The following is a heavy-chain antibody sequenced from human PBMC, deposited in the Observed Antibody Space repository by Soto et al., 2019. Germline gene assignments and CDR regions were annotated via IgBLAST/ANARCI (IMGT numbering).Heavy chain of an antibody. CDR3: ARRTRPSSGWFWFDP. D-gene: IGHD6-19*01. J-gene: IGHJ5*02. Sequence: SVKVSCKASGGTFSSYAISWVRQAPGQGLEWMGGIIPIFGTANYAQKFQGRVTITADESTSTAYMELSSLRSEDTAVYYCARRTRPSSGWFWFDPWGQGTLVTVSS. CDR1: GGTFSSYA. CDR2: IIPIFGTA. V-gene: IGHV1-69*13.